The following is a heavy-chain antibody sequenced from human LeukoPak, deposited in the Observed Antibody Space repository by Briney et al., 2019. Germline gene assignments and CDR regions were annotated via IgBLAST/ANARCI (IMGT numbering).Heavy chain of an antibody. CDR2: IYYSGST. CDR1: GGSISSYD. Sequence: SETLSLTCTVSGGSISSYDWSWIRQPPGKGLEWIGYIYYSGSTNYNPSLKSRVTISVDTSKNQFSLKLSSVTAADTAVYYCARAGITGTPGAFDIWGQGTMVTVSS. J-gene: IGHJ3*02. D-gene: IGHD1-20*01. V-gene: IGHV4-59*01. CDR3: ARAGITGTPGAFDI.